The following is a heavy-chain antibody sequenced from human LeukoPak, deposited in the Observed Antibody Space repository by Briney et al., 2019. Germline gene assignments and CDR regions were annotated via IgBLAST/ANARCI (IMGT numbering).Heavy chain of an antibody. Sequence: GRSLRLSCAASGFTFYDYAMHWVRQAPGKGLEWVSGISWNSGSIGYADSVKGRFTISRDNAKNSLYLQMNSLRAEDMALYYCAKANYGGKEFDYWGQGILVTVSS. CDR1: GFTFYDYA. V-gene: IGHV3-9*03. CDR2: ISWNSGSI. J-gene: IGHJ4*02. D-gene: IGHD4-23*01. CDR3: AKANYGGKEFDY.